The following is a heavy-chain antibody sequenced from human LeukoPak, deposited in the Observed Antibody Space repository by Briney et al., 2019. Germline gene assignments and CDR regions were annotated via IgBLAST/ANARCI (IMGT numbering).Heavy chain of an antibody. V-gene: IGHV4-34*01. Sequence: SETLSLTCAVYGGSFSGYYWSWIRQPPGKGLEWIGEINHRGSTNYNPSLKSRVTISVDTSKNQFSLKLSSVTAADTAVYYCARVRVATKPGEYYFDYWGQGTLVTVSS. CDR3: ARVRVATKPGEYYFDY. CDR1: GGSFSGYY. CDR2: INHRGST. D-gene: IGHD5-12*01. J-gene: IGHJ4*02.